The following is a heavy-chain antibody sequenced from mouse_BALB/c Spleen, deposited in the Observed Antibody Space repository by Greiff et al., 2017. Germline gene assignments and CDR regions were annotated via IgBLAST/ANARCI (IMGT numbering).Heavy chain of an antibody. D-gene: IGHD2-10*02. CDR3: ASGYGNYAMDY. J-gene: IGHJ4*01. CDR1: GYTFTSYW. V-gene: IGHV1-7*01. CDR2: INPSTGYT. Sequence: QVQLKESGAELAKPGASVKMSCKASGYTFTSYWMHWVKQRPGQGLEWIGYINPSTGYTEYNQKFKDKATLTADKSSSTAYMQMSSLTSEDSAVYYCASGYGNYAMDYWGQGTSVTVSS.